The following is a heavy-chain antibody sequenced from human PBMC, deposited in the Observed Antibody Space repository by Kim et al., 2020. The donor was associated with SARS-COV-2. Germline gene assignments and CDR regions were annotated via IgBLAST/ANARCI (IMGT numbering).Heavy chain of an antibody. J-gene: IGHJ5*02. CDR1: GGSISSYY. D-gene: IGHD3-10*01. Sequence: SETLSLTCTVSGGSISSYYWSWIRQPPGKGLEWIGYIYYSGSTNYNPSLKSRVTISVDTSKNQFSLKLSSVTAADTAVYYCVCIPTADGSGSYYNEIWFDPWGQGTLVTVSS. CDR2: IYYSGST. CDR3: VCIPTADGSGSYYNEIWFDP. V-gene: IGHV4-59*13.